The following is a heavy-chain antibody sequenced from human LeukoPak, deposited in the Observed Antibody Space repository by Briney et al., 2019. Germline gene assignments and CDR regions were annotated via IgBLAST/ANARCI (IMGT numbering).Heavy chain of an antibody. CDR2: INPNSGGT. D-gene: IGHD5-18*01. CDR3: ARDFRAAMVSDWFDP. J-gene: IGHJ5*02. Sequence: ASVKVSCKASGYTFTGYYMHWVRQAPGQGLEWMGWINPNSGGTNYAQKFQGRVTMARDTSISTAYMELSRLRSDDTAVYYCARDFRAAMVSDWFDPWGQGTLVTVSS. V-gene: IGHV1-2*02. CDR1: GYTFTGYY.